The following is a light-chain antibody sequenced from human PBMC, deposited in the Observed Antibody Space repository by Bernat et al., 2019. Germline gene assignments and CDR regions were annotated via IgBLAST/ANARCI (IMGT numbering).Light chain of an antibody. CDR3: QVWDSSSDHHVV. J-gene: IGLJ2*01. CDR2: DDS. CDR1: NMGSKS. V-gene: IGLV3-21*03. Sequence: SYVLTQPPSVSVAPGKTARITCGGNNMGSKSVHWNQQKPGQAPVLVVYDDSDRPSGIPERFSGSNSGNTATLTISRVEAGDEADYYCQVWDSSSDHHVVFGGGTKLTVL.